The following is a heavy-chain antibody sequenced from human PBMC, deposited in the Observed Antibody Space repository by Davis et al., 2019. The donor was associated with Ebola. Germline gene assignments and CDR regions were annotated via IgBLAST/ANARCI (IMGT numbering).Heavy chain of an antibody. Sequence: ASVKVSCKASGYTFTSYGISWVRQAPGQGLEWMGWISAYNGNIKSAQKFQGRVTMTTDTSTTTAYMELRSLRSDDTAVNYCASDAKESHYGMDVWGQGTTVTVSS. CDR2: ISAYNGNI. CDR3: ASDAKESHYGMDV. J-gene: IGHJ6*02. V-gene: IGHV1-18*01. CDR1: GYTFTSYG.